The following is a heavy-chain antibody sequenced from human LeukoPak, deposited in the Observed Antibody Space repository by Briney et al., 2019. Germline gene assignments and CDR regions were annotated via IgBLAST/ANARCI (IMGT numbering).Heavy chain of an antibody. Sequence: PSETLSLTCSVFGGSISSGSHFWSWIRQLPGKGLEWLGYVDYSGTIYYNSSLVSRLTLSVDTSNSQFSLDLRSMTAADTAVYYCARGRLARIPYFDSWGQGALVAVSS. D-gene: IGHD6-19*01. CDR2: VDYSGTI. J-gene: IGHJ4*02. CDR1: GGSISSGSHF. CDR3: ARGRLARIPYFDS. V-gene: IGHV4-31*03.